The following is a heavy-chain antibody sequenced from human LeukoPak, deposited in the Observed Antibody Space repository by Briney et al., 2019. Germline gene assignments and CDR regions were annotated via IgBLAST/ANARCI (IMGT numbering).Heavy chain of an antibody. J-gene: IGHJ3*02. Sequence: SETLSLTXAVYVGSFTLYDWTWICQSPGKGLEWIGKIDHSGAANYSPSLKSRVTISVDTSKNQFSLRLTSVTAADTAVYYCATGEILTRNAYDMWGQGTMVTVSS. D-gene: IGHD5-24*01. CDR3: ATGEILTRNAYDM. CDR2: IDHSGAA. CDR1: VGSFTLYD. V-gene: IGHV4-34*01.